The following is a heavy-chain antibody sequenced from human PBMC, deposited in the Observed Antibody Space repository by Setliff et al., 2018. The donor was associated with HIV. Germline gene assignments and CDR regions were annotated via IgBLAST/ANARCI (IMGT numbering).Heavy chain of an antibody. CDR3: ARRDSYYDILTGRAFDAFDI. J-gene: IGHJ3*02. D-gene: IGHD3-9*01. Sequence: SETLSLTCTVSGGSISSSSYYWGWIRQPPGKGLEWIGHIHTSGSTDYSPSLKSRVTISVDTSKKQFSLKMSSVTAADTAVYYCARRDSYYDILTGRAFDAFDIWGQGTVVTVSS. V-gene: IGHV4-39*07. CDR2: IHTSGST. CDR1: GGSISSSSYY.